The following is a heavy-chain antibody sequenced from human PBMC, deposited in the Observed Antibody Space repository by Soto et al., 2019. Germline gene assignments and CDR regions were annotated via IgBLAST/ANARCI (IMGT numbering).Heavy chain of an antibody. Sequence: AETLSLTCTVSGGSISSYYWSWIRQPPGKGLEWIGYIYYSGSTNYNPSLKSRVTISVDTSKNQFSLKLSSVTAADTAVYYCARGPQYYDIFTGYYGGYFDYWGQGTLVTVS. V-gene: IGHV4-59*01. CDR1: GGSISSYY. CDR2: IYYSGST. J-gene: IGHJ4*02. CDR3: ARGPQYYDIFTGYYGGYFDY. D-gene: IGHD3-9*01.